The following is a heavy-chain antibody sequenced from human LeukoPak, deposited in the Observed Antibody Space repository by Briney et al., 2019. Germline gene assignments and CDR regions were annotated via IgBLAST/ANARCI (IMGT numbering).Heavy chain of an antibody. CDR3: AKVAPYYGSGSYYNPHNYYYYMDV. Sequence: ASVKVSCKASGYTFTSYYMHWVRQAPGQGLEWMGIINPSGGSTSYAQKFQGRVTMTRDMSTSTVYMELSSLRSEDTAVYYCAKVAPYYGSGSYYNPHNYYYYMDVWGKGTTVTVSS. CDR2: INPSGGST. CDR1: GYTFTSYY. V-gene: IGHV1-46*01. D-gene: IGHD3-10*01. J-gene: IGHJ6*03.